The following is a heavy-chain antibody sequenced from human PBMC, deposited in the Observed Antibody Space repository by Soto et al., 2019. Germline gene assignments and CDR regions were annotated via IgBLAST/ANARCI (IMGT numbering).Heavy chain of an antibody. V-gene: IGHV4-59*12. J-gene: IGHJ4*02. CDR2: IYYSGST. CDR3: ARDRGYTYGFDY. CDR1: GDSISSYY. D-gene: IGHD5-18*01. Sequence: SETLSLTCTVSGDSISSYYWSWIRQPPGKGLEWIGYIYYSGSTNYNPSLKSRVTISVDTSKNQFSLKLSSVTAADTAVYYCARDRGYTYGFDYWGQGTLVTVSS.